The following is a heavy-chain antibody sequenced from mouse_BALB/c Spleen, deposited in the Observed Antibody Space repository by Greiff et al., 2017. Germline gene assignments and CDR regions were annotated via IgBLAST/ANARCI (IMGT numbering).Heavy chain of an antibody. Sequence: EVQVVESGGGLVQPGGSLRLSCATSGFTFTDYYMSWVRQPPGKALEWLGFIRNKANGYTTEYSASVKGRFTISRDNSQSILYLQMNTLRAEDSATYYCARGHYYGYDYAMDYWGQGTSVTVSS. J-gene: IGHJ4*01. CDR2: IRNKANGYTT. D-gene: IGHD1-2*01. CDR3: ARGHYYGYDYAMDY. V-gene: IGHV7-3*02. CDR1: GFTFTDYY.